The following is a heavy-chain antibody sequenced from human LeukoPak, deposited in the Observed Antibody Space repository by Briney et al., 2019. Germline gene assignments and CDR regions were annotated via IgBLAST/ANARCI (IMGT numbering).Heavy chain of an antibody. CDR2: ISYDGSNK. Sequence: PGGSLRLSCAASGFTFSSYGMHWVRQAPGKGLEWVAVISYDGSNKYYADSVKGRFTISRDNSKNTLYLQMNSLRAEDTAVYYCAKDDTAMARHYWGQGTLVTVSS. V-gene: IGHV3-30*18. D-gene: IGHD5-18*01. CDR1: GFTFSSYG. CDR3: AKDDTAMARHY. J-gene: IGHJ4*02.